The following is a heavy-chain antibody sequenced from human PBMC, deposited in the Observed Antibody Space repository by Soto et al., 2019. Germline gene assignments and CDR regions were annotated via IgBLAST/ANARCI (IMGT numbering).Heavy chain of an antibody. J-gene: IGHJ6*02. D-gene: IGHD3-16*01. CDR3: VRSRGDSYTYMGEGYFYAMDV. CDR2: IIPILDTT. Sequence: VQLEQSGAEVKKPGSSVNVSCKTSGGTFSTYAMNWVRQAPGQGLEWMGGIIPILDTTNYAQMFQGRLTITADKSTNTAYMDLSSLRSEDTAVYYCVRSRGDSYTYMGEGYFYAMDVWGQGTTVTVSS. V-gene: IGHV1-69*06. CDR1: GGTFSTYA.